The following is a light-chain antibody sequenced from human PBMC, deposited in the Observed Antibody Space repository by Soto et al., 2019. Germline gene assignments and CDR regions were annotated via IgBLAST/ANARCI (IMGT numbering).Light chain of an antibody. CDR1: QSISSW. J-gene: IGKJ1*01. CDR2: KAS. CDR3: QHQRT. Sequence: DIQMTQSPSTLSASVGARVPITCRASQSISSWLAWYQQKPGKAPKLLIYKASSLESGVPSRFSGSGSGTEFTLTISSLQPDDFATYYCQHQRTFGQGTKVDIK. V-gene: IGKV1-5*03.